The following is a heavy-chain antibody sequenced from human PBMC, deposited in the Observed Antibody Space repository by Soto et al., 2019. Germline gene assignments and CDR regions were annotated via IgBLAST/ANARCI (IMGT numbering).Heavy chain of an antibody. CDR3: ACKGDYYDSSGQFDY. V-gene: IGHV4-30-4*01. CDR1: GGSISSGDYY. CDR2: IYYSGST. J-gene: IGHJ4*02. Sequence: PSETLSLTCTVSGGSISSGDYYWSWIRQPPGKGLEWIGYIYYSGSTYYNPSLKSRVTISVDTSKNQFSLKLSSVTAADTAVYYCACKGDYYDSSGQFDYWGQGTLVTVS. D-gene: IGHD3-22*01.